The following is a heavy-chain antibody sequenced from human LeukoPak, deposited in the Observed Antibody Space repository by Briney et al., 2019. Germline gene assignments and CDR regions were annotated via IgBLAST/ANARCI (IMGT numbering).Heavy chain of an antibody. D-gene: IGHD2-2*01. J-gene: IGHJ3*01. CDR2: SSTI. Sequence: SSTIYYGHSRKGRFTISRDNAKKSLYLQMNRLRAEDTAVYYRARDIYCSSTSCYTGAFDFWGQGTMVTVSS. V-gene: IGHV3-48*04. CDR3: ARDIYCSSTSCYTGAFDF.